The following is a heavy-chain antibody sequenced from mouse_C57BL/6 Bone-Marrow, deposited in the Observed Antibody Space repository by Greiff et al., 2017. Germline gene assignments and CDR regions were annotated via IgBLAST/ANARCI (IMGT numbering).Heavy chain of an antibody. V-gene: IGHV14-4*01. CDR2: IDPENGDT. CDR3: TPTGYYSDY. CDR1: GFNIKDDY. J-gene: IGHJ2*01. D-gene: IGHD4-1*02. Sequence: VQLQQSGAELVRPGASVKLSCTASGFNIKDDYMHWVKQRPEQGLEWIGWIDPENGDTEYASKFQGKATITADTSSNTAYLQLSSLTSEDTAVYYCTPTGYYSDYWGQGTTLTVSS.